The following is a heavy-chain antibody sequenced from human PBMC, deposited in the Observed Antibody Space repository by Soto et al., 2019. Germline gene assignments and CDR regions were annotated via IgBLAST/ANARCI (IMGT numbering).Heavy chain of an antibody. Sequence: SETLSLTCFVSGASISSTYWWSWVRQTPGKRLEWIGQIYHTGTTSYNPSLKNRVTISLDKSNNQFSLRLTSMTAADTAVYYCARDGGTTVTTLDYWGQGTLVTVSS. CDR2: IYHTGTT. CDR3: ARDGGTTVTTLDY. CDR1: GASISSTYW. V-gene: IGHV4-4*02. D-gene: IGHD4-17*01. J-gene: IGHJ4*02.